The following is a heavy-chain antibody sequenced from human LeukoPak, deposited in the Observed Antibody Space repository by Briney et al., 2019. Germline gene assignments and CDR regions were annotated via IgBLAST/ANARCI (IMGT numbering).Heavy chain of an antibody. CDR2: ISAYNGNT. D-gene: IGHD6-25*01. CDR1: GYTFTSYG. J-gene: IGHJ4*02. V-gene: IGHV1-18*04. CDR3: ARDASSGLSDY. Sequence: RASVKVSCKSSGYTFTSYGISWVRQAPGQGLEWMGWISAYNGNTNYAQKLQGRATMTTDTSTSTAYMELRSLRSDDTAVYYCARDASSGLSDYWGQGTLVTVSS.